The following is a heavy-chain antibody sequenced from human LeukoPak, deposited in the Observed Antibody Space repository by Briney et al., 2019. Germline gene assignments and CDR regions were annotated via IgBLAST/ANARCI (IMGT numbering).Heavy chain of an antibody. Sequence: SVKVSCKASGGTFSSYAISWVRQAPGQGLEWMGGIIPIFGTADYAQKFQGRVTIIADESTSTAYTELSRLRSDDTAVYYCARDTWDIVVVVAGFDPWGQGTLVTVSS. J-gene: IGHJ5*02. V-gene: IGHV1-69*13. CDR1: GGTFSSYA. CDR3: ARDTWDIVVVVAGFDP. CDR2: IIPIFGTA. D-gene: IGHD2-15*01.